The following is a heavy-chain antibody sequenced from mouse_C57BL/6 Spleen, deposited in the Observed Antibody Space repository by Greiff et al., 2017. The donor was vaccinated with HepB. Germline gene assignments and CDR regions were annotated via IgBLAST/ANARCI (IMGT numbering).Heavy chain of an antibody. J-gene: IGHJ4*01. Sequence: VQLQQSGPELVKPGASVKISCKASGYAFSSSWMNWVKQRPGKGLEWIGRIYPGDGDTNYNGKFKGKATLTADKSSSTAYMQLSSLTSEDSAVYFCASDDYDYYAMDYWGQGTSVTVSS. CDR3: ASDDYDYYAMDY. D-gene: IGHD2-4*01. CDR2: IYPGDGDT. V-gene: IGHV1-82*01. CDR1: GYAFSSSW.